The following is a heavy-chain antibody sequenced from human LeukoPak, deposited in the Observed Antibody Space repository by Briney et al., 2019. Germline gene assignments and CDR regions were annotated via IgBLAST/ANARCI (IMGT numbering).Heavy chain of an antibody. CDR1: GFTFSSYS. D-gene: IGHD1-26*01. CDR2: ISSDDTTI. J-gene: IGHJ2*01. CDR3: ARDMWAPKWYFDL. V-gene: IGHV3-48*02. Sequence: GGSQRLSCVASGFTFSSYSMNWVRQPPGKGPEWVSYISSDDTTIYYADSVKGRFTISRDNAKNSLYLQMNSLRDEDTAVYYCARDMWAPKWYFDLWGRGTLVTVSS.